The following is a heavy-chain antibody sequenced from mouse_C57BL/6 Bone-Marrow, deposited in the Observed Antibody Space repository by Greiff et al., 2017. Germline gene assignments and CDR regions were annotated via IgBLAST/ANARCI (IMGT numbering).Heavy chain of an antibody. V-gene: IGHV1-15*01. CDR3: TRWRNITAVVAKE. Sequence: VQGVESGAELVRPGASVTLSCKASGYTFTDYEMHWVKQTPVHGLEWIGAIDPETGGTAYNQKFKGKAILTADKSSSTAYMELRSLTSEDSAVYYCTRWRNITAVVAKEWGQGTTLTVSS. CDR1: GYTFTDYE. CDR2: IDPETGGT. J-gene: IGHJ2*01. D-gene: IGHD1-1*01.